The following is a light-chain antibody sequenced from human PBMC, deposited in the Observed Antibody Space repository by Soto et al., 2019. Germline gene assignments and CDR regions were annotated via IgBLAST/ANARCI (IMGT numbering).Light chain of an antibody. CDR3: QQYDRSPLT. CDR2: GAS. J-gene: IGKJ4*01. V-gene: IGKV3-20*01. Sequence: EIVLTQSPGTLSLSPGERATLSCRASQSVSSSYLAWYQQKPGQAPRLLIYGASSRATGIPDRFSGSGSGTDFTLTISRLEPEDFAVYYCQQYDRSPLTFGGGTKVAIK. CDR1: QSVSSSY.